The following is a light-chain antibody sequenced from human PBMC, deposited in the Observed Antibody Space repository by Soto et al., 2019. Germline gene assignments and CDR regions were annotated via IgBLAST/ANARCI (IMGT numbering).Light chain of an antibody. V-gene: IGLV2-14*01. J-gene: IGLJ7*01. Sequence: QSALTQPASVSGSPGQSIAISCTGTSSDIGGYNYVSWYQQHPGRAPKLIIFEVSNRPSGVSNRFSGSKSGNTASLTISGLQHEDEADYYGLSYASSNALLFGGGTQLTVL. CDR2: EVS. CDR1: SSDIGGYNY. CDR3: LSYASSNALL.